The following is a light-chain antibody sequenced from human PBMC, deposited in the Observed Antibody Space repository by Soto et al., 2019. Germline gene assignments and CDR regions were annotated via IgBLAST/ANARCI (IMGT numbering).Light chain of an antibody. V-gene: IGKV3-15*01. CDR2: GAS. J-gene: IGKJ2*01. CDR3: QQYYYWASP. CDR1: QSVSSN. Sequence: EIVMTQSPATLSVSPGERATLSCRASQSVSSNLAWYQQKPGQAPRLLISGASTRATGIQARFSGRGSGTACTPTISSWRCEDVAVYYCQQYYYWASPLGQGTRLEIK.